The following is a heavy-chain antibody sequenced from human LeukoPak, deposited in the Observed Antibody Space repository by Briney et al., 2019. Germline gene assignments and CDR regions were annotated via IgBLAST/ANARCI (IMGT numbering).Heavy chain of an antibody. CDR1: GFTVSSNY. V-gene: IGHV3-53*01. CDR2: IYSGGSP. CDR3: ARDPILLKGYFDY. Sequence: GGSLRLSCAASGFTVSSNYMSWVRQAPGKGLEWVSVIYSGGSPYYADSVKGRFTISRDNSKNTLFFQMNSLRAEDTAVYYCARDPILLKGYFDYWGQGTLVTVSS. J-gene: IGHJ4*02.